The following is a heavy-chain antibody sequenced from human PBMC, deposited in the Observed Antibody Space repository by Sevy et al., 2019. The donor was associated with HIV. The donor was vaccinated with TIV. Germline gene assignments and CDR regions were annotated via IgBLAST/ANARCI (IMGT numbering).Heavy chain of an antibody. CDR2: IYCSGNT. J-gene: IGHJ6*02. CDR1: GGSIGSSYY. Sequence: SETLSLTCTISGGSIGSSYYWGWVRQRPGKGLELIGTIYCSGNTDYNPSLKSRVTISVDRSKNQVSLKLSSVTAADTAVYYCAKTETVYYYGMDVWGQGTSVTVSS. CDR3: AKTETVYYYGMDV. D-gene: IGHD1-1*01. V-gene: IGHV4-39*01.